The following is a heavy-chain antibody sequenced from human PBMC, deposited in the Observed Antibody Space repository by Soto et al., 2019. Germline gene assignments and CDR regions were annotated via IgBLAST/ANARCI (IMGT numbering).Heavy chain of an antibody. J-gene: IGHJ4*02. CDR1: GYTFTSYA. V-gene: IGHV1-3*01. CDR3: ARGLGLYYFDY. Sequence: QFQLVQSGAEVKKPGASVKVSCKASGYTFTSYAMHWVRQAPGQRLEWMGWINAGNGNTKYSQKFQGRVTITRDTSASTAYMELSSLRAEDTAVYYCARGLGLYYFDYWGQGTLVTVSS. D-gene: IGHD1-26*01. CDR2: INAGNGNT.